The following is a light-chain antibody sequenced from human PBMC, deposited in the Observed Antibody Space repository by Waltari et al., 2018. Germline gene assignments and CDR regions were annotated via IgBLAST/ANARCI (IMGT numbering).Light chain of an antibody. CDR3: AAWDDSLRAKFV. CDR1: SSNVGRNY. CDR2: RND. J-gene: IGLJ1*01. Sequence: QSVLPQPPSASGSHGQWVTISCSGSSSNVGRNYVYCYHQLPGTAPKLLIYRNDHRPSGVPERFSASKSGTLASLAISGLRSEDEADYYCAAWDDSLRAKFVFGTGTKVTVL. V-gene: IGLV1-47*01.